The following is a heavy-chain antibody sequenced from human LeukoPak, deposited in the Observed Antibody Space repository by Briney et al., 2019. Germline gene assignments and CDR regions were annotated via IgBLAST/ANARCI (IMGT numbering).Heavy chain of an antibody. CDR1: GYTLTGYY. CDR2: INQNSGGT. Sequence: GSVKVSCKATGYTLTGYYMHWVRPAPGQGLEWMGWINQNSGGTNYAQKFQGRVTMSRDTSISKAYMELSRMRYDGTGVYYCGRYVYCSGGSCCYEYDYWGQGTLVTVSS. D-gene: IGHD2-15*01. V-gene: IGHV1-2*02. CDR3: GRYVYCSGGSCCYEYDY. J-gene: IGHJ4*02.